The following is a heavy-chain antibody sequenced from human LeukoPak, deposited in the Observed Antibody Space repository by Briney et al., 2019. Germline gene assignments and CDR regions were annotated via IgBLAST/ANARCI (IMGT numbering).Heavy chain of an antibody. J-gene: IGHJ5*02. CDR1: GYSFSNFW. CDR2: VYPGDSDT. D-gene: IGHD3-16*02. Sequence: GESLKISCKASGYSFSNFWIGWVRQLPGKGLEWMGLVYPGDSDTRYGPSFQGQVTISADKSISTAYLQWSSLKASDTAMYYCARQLSIAAPLNWFDPWGQGTLVTVSS. CDR3: ARQLSIAAPLNWFDP. V-gene: IGHV5-51*01.